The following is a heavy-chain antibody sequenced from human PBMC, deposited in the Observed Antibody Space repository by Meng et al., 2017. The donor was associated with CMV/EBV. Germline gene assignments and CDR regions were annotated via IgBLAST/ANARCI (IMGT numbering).Heavy chain of an antibody. CDR3: ARDRWVSSWGYYYGMDV. D-gene: IGHD6-13*01. V-gene: IGHV4-34*01. CDR2: INHSGST. Sequence: ETLSLPCAVYGGSFSGYYWSWIRQPPGKGLEWIGEINHSGSTNYNPSLKSRVTISVDTSKNQFSLKLSSVTAADTAVYYCARDRWVSSWGYYYGMDVWGQGTTVTVSS. J-gene: IGHJ6*02. CDR1: GGSFSGYY.